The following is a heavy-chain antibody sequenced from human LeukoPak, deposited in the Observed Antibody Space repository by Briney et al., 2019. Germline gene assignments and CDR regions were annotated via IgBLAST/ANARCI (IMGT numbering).Heavy chain of an antibody. D-gene: IGHD3-22*01. CDR2: ISGSGGGT. J-gene: IGHJ3*02. Sequence: GGSLRLSCAASGFTFSSYAMSWVRQAPGKGLEWVSAISGSGGGTYYADSVKGRFTISRDNSKNTLYLQMNSLRAEDTAVYYCAKAGGSGFLRDAFDIWGQGTMVTVSS. CDR1: GFTFSSYA. CDR3: AKAGGSGFLRDAFDI. V-gene: IGHV3-23*01.